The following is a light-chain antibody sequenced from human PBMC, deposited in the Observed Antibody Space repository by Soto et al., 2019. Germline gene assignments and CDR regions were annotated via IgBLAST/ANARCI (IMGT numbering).Light chain of an antibody. J-gene: IGLJ2*01. CDR3: SSYTSSSTLV. CDR1: SSDVGSYNR. CDR2: EVS. V-gene: IGLV2-18*02. Sequence: QSVLTQPPSVSGSPGQSVTISCTGTSSDVGSYNRVSWYQQPPGTAPKLMIYEVSNRPSGVPDRFSGSKSGNTASLTISELQAEDEADYYCSSYTSSSTLVFGGGTQLTVL.